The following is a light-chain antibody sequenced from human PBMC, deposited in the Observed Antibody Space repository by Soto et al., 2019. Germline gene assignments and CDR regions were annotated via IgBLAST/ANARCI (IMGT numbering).Light chain of an antibody. J-gene: IGKJ1*01. CDR3: QQYGSSHTWT. V-gene: IGKV1-5*01. Sequence: DIQMTQSPSTLSASVGDGATIACRASQSISSWLAWYQQKPGKAPKLMIYDASSLESGVPSRFSGSGSGTDFTLTISSLEFGDSAVYYCQQYGSSHTWTFGQGTKVDIK. CDR2: DAS. CDR1: QSISSW.